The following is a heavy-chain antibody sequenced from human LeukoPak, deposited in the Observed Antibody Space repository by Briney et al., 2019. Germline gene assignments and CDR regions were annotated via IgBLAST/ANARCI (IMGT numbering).Heavy chain of an antibody. CDR2: IRSKAYGGTT. CDR1: GFTFGDYA. J-gene: IGHJ4*02. D-gene: IGHD6-13*01. CDR3: TRDPVERPGYSSSWYVDY. Sequence: PGRSLRLSCTASGFTFGDYAMSWVRQAPGKGLEWVGFIRSKAYGGTTEYAASVKGRFTTSRDDSKSIAYLQMNSLKTEDTAVYYCTRDPVERPGYSSSWYVDYWGQGTLVTVSS. V-gene: IGHV3-49*04.